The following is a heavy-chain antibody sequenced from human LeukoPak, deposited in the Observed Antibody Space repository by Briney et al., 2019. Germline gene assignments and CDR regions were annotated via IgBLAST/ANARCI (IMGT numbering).Heavy chain of an antibody. D-gene: IGHD5-12*01. CDR3: AKDGAGVDIVATLDY. J-gene: IGHJ4*02. CDR2: IVYDDSGK. CDR1: GITFSTYG. Sequence: GGSLRLSCAASGITFSTYGMHWVRQAPGKGLEWVAVIVYDDSGKYCADSVRGRFTISRDNSKNTLYLQMNSLRAEDTAVYYCAKDGAGVDIVATLDYWGQGTLVTVSS. V-gene: IGHV3-30*02.